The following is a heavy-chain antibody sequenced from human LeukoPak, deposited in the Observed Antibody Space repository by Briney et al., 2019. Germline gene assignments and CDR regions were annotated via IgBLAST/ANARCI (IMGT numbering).Heavy chain of an antibody. CDR1: GYTFTSYY. CDR3: ARDSEADCGGDCYLPLDY. Sequence: GASVKVSCKASGYTFTSYYMHWVRQAPGQGLEWMGIINPSGGSTSYAQKFQGRVTMTRDMSTSTVYMELSSLRSEDTAVYYCARDSEADCGGDCYLPLDYWGQGTLVTVSS. CDR2: INPSGGST. V-gene: IGHV1-46*01. D-gene: IGHD2-21*02. J-gene: IGHJ4*02.